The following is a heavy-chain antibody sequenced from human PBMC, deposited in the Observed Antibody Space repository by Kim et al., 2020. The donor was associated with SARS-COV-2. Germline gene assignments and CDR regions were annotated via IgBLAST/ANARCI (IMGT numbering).Heavy chain of an antibody. V-gene: IGHV1-46*01. CDR3: ARVEGDGYNVY. J-gene: IGHJ4*02. Sequence: SYAQTFQGRVTMTRDTSTSTVYMELSSLRSEDTAVYYCARVEGDGYNVYWGQGTLVTVSS. D-gene: IGHD5-12*01.